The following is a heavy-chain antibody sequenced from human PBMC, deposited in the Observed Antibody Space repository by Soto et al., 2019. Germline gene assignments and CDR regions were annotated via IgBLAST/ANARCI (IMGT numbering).Heavy chain of an antibody. Sequence: QVQLVQSGAEVKKPGASVKVSCKASGYTFTSYYMHWVRQAPGQGLEWMGIINPSGGSTSYAQKFQGRVTMTRDTSASTVYMELSSLRSEDTAVYYCASDTIAAAGTGYYYGMDVWGEGTTVTVSS. J-gene: IGHJ6*04. D-gene: IGHD6-13*01. V-gene: IGHV1-46*01. CDR3: ASDTIAAAGTGYYYGMDV. CDR2: INPSGGST. CDR1: GYTFTSYY.